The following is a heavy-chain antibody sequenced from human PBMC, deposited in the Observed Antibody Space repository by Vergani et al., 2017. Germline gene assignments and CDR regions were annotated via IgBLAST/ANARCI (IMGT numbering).Heavy chain of an antibody. V-gene: IGHV3-23*04. CDR2: ISGSGGST. Sequence: EVQLVESGGGLIQPGGSLRLSCTASGFTIRSNYMSWVRQAPGTGLEWFSAISGSGGSTYYADSVKGRFTISRDNSKNTLYLQMNSLRAEDTAVYYCAKDPRCSGGSCYSTTRSDPWGQGTLVTVSS. CDR3: AKDPRCSGGSCYSTTRSDP. CDR1: GFTIRSNY. J-gene: IGHJ5*02. D-gene: IGHD2-15*01.